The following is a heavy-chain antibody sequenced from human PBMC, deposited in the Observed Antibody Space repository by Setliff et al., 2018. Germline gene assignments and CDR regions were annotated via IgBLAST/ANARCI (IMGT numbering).Heavy chain of an antibody. CDR2: IYHSGGA. Sequence: ASETLSLTCTVSGDSINYYYWTWIRQPPGKGLEWIGYIYHSGGANYNPSLKSRVTISVATSKKQFSLNLSSVTAADTAVYYCARGQATSSRSSLVYWGQGILVTVSS. CDR1: GDSINYYY. J-gene: IGHJ4*02. V-gene: IGHV4-59*12. CDR3: ARGQATSSRSSLVY. D-gene: IGHD6-6*01.